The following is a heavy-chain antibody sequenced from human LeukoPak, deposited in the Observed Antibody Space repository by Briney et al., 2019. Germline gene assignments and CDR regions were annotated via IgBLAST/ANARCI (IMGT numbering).Heavy chain of an antibody. CDR2: INHSGST. CDR3: AREATYCSSTSCQNWFDP. J-gene: IGHJ5*02. D-gene: IGHD2-2*01. V-gene: IGHV4-34*01. CDR1: GGSFSGYY. Sequence: KPSETLSLICAVYGGSFSGYYGSWIRQPPGKGLEWIGEINHSGSTNYNPSLKSRVTISVDTSKNQFSLKLSSVTAADTAVYYCAREATYCSSTSCQNWFDPWGQGTLVTVSS.